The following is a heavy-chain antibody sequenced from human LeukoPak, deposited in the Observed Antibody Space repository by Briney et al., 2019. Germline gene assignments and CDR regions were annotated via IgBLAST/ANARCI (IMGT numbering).Heavy chain of an antibody. V-gene: IGHV3-30*02. D-gene: IGHD3-9*01. CDR3: AKDHVLRYFDWPHTWGFDY. J-gene: IGHJ4*02. CDR1: GFTFSSHG. Sequence: GGSLRLSCAASGFTFSSHGMHWVRQAPGKGLEWVAFIRYDGSNKYFANYVKGRFTISRDNSKNTLYLQMNSLRAEDTAVYYCAKDHVLRYFDWPHTWGFDYWGQGTLVTVSS. CDR2: IRYDGSNK.